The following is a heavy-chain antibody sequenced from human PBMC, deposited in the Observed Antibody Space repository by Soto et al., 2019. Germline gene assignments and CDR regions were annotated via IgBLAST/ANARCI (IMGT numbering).Heavy chain of an antibody. D-gene: IGHD3-3*01. J-gene: IGHJ4*02. V-gene: IGHV3-23*01. CDR3: ANSWYDFWSGYYSTY. CDR2: ISGSGGST. Sequence: GGSLRLSCAASGFTFSSYAMSWVRQAPGKGLEWVSAISGSGGSTYYADSVKGRFTLSRDNSKNPLYLQMNSLRAEDTAVYYCANSWYDFWSGYYSTYWGQGTLVTVSS. CDR1: GFTFSSYA.